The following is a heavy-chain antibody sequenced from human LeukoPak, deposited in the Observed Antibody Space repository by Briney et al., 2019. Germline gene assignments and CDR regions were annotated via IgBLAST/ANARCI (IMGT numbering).Heavy chain of an antibody. CDR1: GFIFSNYW. Sequence: PGGSLRLSCAASGFIFSNYWMSWVRQAPGKGLEGVAIIKKDGSEKYYVDSVKGRFTISRDNTKNSLDLEMNRLRAEDTAVYYCAKDHVTGVDGFDFWGQGKRVTVSS. CDR3: AKDHVTGVDGFDF. CDR2: IKKDGSEK. V-gene: IGHV3-7*01. D-gene: IGHD2-21*02. J-gene: IGHJ3*01.